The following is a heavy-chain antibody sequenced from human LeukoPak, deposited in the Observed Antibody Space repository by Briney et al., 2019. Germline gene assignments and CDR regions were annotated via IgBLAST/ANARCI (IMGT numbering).Heavy chain of an antibody. CDR2: ISSSSSYI. CDR3: AKRGVVIRVILVGFHKEAYYFDS. V-gene: IGHV3-21*04. D-gene: IGHD3-22*01. J-gene: IGHJ4*02. Sequence: GGSLRLSCAASGFTFSSYSMNWVRQAPGKGLEWVSSISSSSSYIYYADSVKGRFTISRDNAKNSLYLQMKSLRAEDTAVYFCAKRGVVIRVILVGFHKEAYYFDSWGQEALVTVSS. CDR1: GFTFSSYS.